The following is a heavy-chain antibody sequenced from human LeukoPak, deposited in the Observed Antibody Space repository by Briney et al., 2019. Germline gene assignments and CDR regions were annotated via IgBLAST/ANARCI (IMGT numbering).Heavy chain of an antibody. J-gene: IGHJ4*02. D-gene: IGHD6-19*01. V-gene: IGHV3-66*01. CDR1: GFNVSSNY. CDR3: ARDTVDRTGWHSFDS. Sequence: GGSLRLSCAVSGFNVSSNYMSWVRQAPGKGLEWISVYTGVTRNYADSAKGRFTIARDNSQNPLHLQMNSLTAEDTAVYYGARDTVDRTGWHSFDSWGQGTLATVSS. CDR2: YTGVTR.